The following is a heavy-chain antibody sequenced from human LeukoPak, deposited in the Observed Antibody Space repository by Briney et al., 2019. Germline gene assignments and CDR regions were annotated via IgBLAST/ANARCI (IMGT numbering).Heavy chain of an antibody. V-gene: IGHV3-33*06. J-gene: IGHJ6*03. CDR1: GFTFSSYG. CDR3: AKEGGAYSSTWSTYYYYYMDV. CDR2: IWYDGRNK. D-gene: IGHD6-13*01. Sequence: GGSLRLSCAASGFTFSSYGMHWVRQAPGKGLEWVAVIWYDGRNKYYADSVKGRSTISRDNSKNTLYLQMNSLRAEDTAVYYCAKEGGAYSSTWSTYYYYYMDVWGKGTTVTVSS.